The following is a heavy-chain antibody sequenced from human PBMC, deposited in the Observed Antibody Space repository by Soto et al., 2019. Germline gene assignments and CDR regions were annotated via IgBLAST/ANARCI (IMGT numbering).Heavy chain of an antibody. CDR2: TYYRSKWYN. J-gene: IGHJ3*02. D-gene: IGHD6-6*01. Sequence: KQSQTLSLTCAISGDRVSSNSAAWNWIRQSPSRGLEWLGRTYYRSKWYNDYAVSVKSRITINPDTSKNQFSLQLNSVTPEDTAVYYCARVPDSDDSSSSDAFDIWGQGTMVTVSS. V-gene: IGHV6-1*01. CDR1: GDRVSSNSAA. CDR3: ARVPDSDDSSSSDAFDI.